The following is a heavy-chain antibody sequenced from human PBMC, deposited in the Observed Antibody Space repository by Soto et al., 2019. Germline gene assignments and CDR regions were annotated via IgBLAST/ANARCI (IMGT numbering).Heavy chain of an antibody. CDR1: GGSIRSGGYY. J-gene: IGHJ6*02. D-gene: IGHD6-6*01. CDR3: ARDSIQADGSSSYHLAPQYCSYGMDV. V-gene: IGHV4-31*03. CDR2: IYYSGST. Sequence: QVQLQESGPGLVKPSQTLSLTCTVSGGSIRSGGYYWSWIRQHPGKGLEWLGYIYYSGSTYYNPSLKGRVTISVDRSKNQFSLKLSSVTAADTAVYHCARDSIQADGSSSYHLAPQYCSYGMDVWGQGTTVTVSS.